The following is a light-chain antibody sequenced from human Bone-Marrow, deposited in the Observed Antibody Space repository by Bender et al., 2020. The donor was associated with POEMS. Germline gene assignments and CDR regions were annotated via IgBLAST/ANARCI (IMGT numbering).Light chain of an antibody. J-gene: IGLJ1*01. CDR1: NIGAKG. CDR2: DDT. V-gene: IGLV3-21*02. Sequence: YVLTQPRSVSVAPGQTARITCEGNNIGAKGVHWYRQRPGQAPVLVVYDDTYRPSGIPERFSGSNSGNMATLTVTGVEAGDEADYFCQVWDDTSDHFVFGTGTEGIVL. CDR3: QVWDDTSDHFV.